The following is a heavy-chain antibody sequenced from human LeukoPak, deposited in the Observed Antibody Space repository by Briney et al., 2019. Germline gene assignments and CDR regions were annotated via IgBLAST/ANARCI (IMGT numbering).Heavy chain of an antibody. V-gene: IGHV3-7*01. J-gene: IGHJ1*01. CDR3: ARESTAGYNSSWYGFRN. Sequence: GGSLRLSCAASGFTFSGYWMSGVRQAPGKGLEGVANINQDGSEKYYVNSVKGRFAISRDNAKNSLFLQMGSLRVEDTAVYYCARESTAGYNSSWYGFRNWGQGTLVSVSS. D-gene: IGHD6-13*01. CDR1: GFTFSGYW. CDR2: INQDGSEK.